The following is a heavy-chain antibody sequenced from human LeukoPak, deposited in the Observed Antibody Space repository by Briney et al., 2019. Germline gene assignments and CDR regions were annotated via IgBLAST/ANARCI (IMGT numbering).Heavy chain of an antibody. CDR1: GGSVSDYY. CDR2: IYHTGST. J-gene: IGHJ4*02. D-gene: IGHD7-27*01. Sequence: SETLSLTCTISGGSVSDYYWSWIRQSPGKGLEWIGYIYHTGSTSCSPSLKSRVTISADTSQNQFSLKLSSVTAADTAVYYCASRKLGNDYWGQGTLVTVSS. V-gene: IGHV4-59*02. CDR3: ASRKLGNDY.